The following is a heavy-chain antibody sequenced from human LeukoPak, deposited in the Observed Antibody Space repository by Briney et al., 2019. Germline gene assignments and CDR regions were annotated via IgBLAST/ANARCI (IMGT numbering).Heavy chain of an antibody. V-gene: IGHV5-51*01. J-gene: IGHJ4*02. CDR3: ARRYYDFWSGYYIDY. Sequence: GESLKISCKGSGSIFTSYWIGWVRQMPGKGLEWMGIIYPGDSDTRYSPSFQGQVTISADKSISTAYLQWSSLKASDTAMYYCARRYYDFWSGYYIDYWGQGTLVTVSS. D-gene: IGHD3-3*01. CDR2: IYPGDSDT. CDR1: GSIFTSYW.